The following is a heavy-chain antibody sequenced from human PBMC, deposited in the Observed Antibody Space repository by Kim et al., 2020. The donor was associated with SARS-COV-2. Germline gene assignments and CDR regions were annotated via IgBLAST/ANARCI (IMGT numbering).Heavy chain of an antibody. J-gene: IGHJ4*02. CDR3: AGYYYGSVSYYRSIDY. CDR1: GFTFSSHA. CDR2: ISDNGGTT. V-gene: IGHV3-23*01. Sequence: GGSLRLSCAASGFTFSSHAMTWVRQAPGMGLEWVSTISDNGGTTYYADSVKGRFTISRDNSKNTLYLQMNSLRAEDTAIYYCAGYYYGSVSYYRSIDYWGQGTLVTVSS. D-gene: IGHD3-10*01.